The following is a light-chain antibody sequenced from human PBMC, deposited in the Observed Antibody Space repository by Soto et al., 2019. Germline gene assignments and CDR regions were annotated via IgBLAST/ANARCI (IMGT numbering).Light chain of an antibody. CDR2: GNS. J-gene: IGLJ3*02. V-gene: IGLV1-40*01. CDR1: SSNIGAGYD. CDR3: QSYDSSLSPLWV. Sequence: QSVLTQPPSVSGAPGQRVTISCTGSSSNIGAGYDVHWYQQLPGTAPKLPIYGNSNRPSGVPDRFSGSKSGTSASLAITGLQAEDEADYYCQSYDSSLSPLWVFGGGTKLTVL.